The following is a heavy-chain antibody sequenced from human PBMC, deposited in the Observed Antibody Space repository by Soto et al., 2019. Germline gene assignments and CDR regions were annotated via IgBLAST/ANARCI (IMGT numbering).Heavy chain of an antibody. CDR3: ARDLGSGYDPGDY. CDR1: GDTFTIFA. D-gene: IGHD5-12*01. CDR2: IIPTIGTT. Sequence: QVQLVQSGAEVKKPGSSVKVSCKASGDTFTIFAISWVRQAPGQGLEWMGGIIPTIGTTNYAQRLQGRITITGDESTGTAYMEWSSLNSEDTAVYSCARDLGSGYDPGDYWGQGTLVTVSS. J-gene: IGHJ4*02. V-gene: IGHV1-69*12.